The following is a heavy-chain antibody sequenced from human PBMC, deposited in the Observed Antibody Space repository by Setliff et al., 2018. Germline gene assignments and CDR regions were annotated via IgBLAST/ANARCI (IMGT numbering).Heavy chain of an antibody. CDR1: GSTLTELT. Sequence: GASVKVSCKVSGSTLTELTMYWVRQAPGKGLEWMGSLNPEDDEIIYAQKFLGRVTMTEDTSTDTAYMELSSLRSEDTAVYYCATKDYDTSGYYRPFGFWGQGTQVTVSS. V-gene: IGHV1-24*01. CDR2: LNPEDDEI. CDR3: ATKDYDTSGYYRPFGF. D-gene: IGHD3-22*01. J-gene: IGHJ4*01.